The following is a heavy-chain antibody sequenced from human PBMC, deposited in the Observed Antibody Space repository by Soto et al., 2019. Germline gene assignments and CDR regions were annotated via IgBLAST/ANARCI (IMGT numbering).Heavy chain of an antibody. V-gene: IGHV1-46*03. D-gene: IGHD1-26*01. CDR1: GYTFTSYY. CDR3: DRGRYSGSYSDY. CDR2: INPSGGST. J-gene: IGHJ4*02. Sequence: QVQLVQSGAEVKKPGASVKVSCKASGYTFTSYYMHWVRQAPGQGLEWMGIINPSGGSTSYAQKFPGRVTMTRDTSTSTVYMELSSLGSEDTAVYYCDRGRYSGSYSDYWGQGTLVTVSS.